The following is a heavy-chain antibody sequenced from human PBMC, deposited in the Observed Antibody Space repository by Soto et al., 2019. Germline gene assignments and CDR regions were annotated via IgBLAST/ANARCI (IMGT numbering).Heavy chain of an antibody. J-gene: IGHJ6*02. Sequence: QVQLVESGGGVVQPGRSLRLSCAASGFTFSSHAMHWVRQAPGKGLEWVALMWYDGGNEYYADSVKGRFTISRDNSKNTVFLQVNSLRAEDTAVYYCARDSGQYCSSTNCLAYYAMDVWGQGTTVTVSS. D-gene: IGHD2-2*01. V-gene: IGHV3-33*01. CDR1: GFTFSSHA. CDR3: ARDSGQYCSSTNCLAYYAMDV. CDR2: MWYDGGNE.